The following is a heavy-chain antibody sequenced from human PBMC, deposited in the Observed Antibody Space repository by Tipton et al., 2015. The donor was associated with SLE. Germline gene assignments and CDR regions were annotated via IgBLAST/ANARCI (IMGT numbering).Heavy chain of an antibody. J-gene: IGHJ6*02. CDR3: ARDLVGATGYGMDV. Sequence: SLRLSCAASGFTFSSYGMHWVRQAPGKGLEWVAVIRYDGSNKYYADSVKGRFTISRDNSKNTLYLQMNSLRAEDTAVYYCARDLVGATGYGMDVWGQGTTVAVSS. D-gene: IGHD1-26*01. CDR1: GFTFSSYG. CDR2: IRYDGSNK. V-gene: IGHV3-33*08.